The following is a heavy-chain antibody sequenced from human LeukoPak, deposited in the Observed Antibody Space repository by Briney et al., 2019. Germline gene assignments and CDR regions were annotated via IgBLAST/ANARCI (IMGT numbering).Heavy chain of an antibody. CDR2: INHSGII. CDR1: GVSFSGYY. D-gene: IGHD6-19*01. J-gene: IGHJ4*02. Sequence: KPSETLSLTCAVSGVSFSGYYWSWMRQPPGKGLEWIGEINHSGIIHYNPSLKSRVTISVDTSKNQFSLRLSSVTAADTAVYYCARHVEIAVAGPIDYWGQGTLVTVSS. V-gene: IGHV4-34*01. CDR3: ARHVEIAVAGPIDY.